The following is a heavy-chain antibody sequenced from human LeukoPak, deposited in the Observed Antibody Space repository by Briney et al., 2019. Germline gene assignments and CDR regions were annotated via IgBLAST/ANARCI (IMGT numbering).Heavy chain of an antibody. CDR3: ARDSYYYYYMDV. Sequence: GGSLRLSCAASGFTFSSYAMSWVRQAPGKGLEWVSAISGSGGSTYYADSVKGRFTISRDNSKNTLYLQMNSLRAEDTVVYYCARDSYYYYYMDVWGKGTTVTVSS. J-gene: IGHJ6*03. V-gene: IGHV3-23*01. CDR2: ISGSGGST. CDR1: GFTFSSYA.